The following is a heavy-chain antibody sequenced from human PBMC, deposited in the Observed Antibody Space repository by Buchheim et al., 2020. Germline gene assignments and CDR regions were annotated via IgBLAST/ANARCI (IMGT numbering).Heavy chain of an antibody. CDR1: GFTFSSYG. J-gene: IGHJ4*02. Sequence: QVQLVESGGGVVQPGRSLRLSCAASGFTFSSYGMHWVRQAPGKGLEWVAIIWYDGSNKYYADSVKGRFTISRDKSKNTLDLQMNSLGAEDTAVYYCARDIHSGGFDYWGQGTL. V-gene: IGHV3-33*01. CDR2: IWYDGSNK. CDR3: ARDIHSGGFDY. D-gene: IGHD2-15*01.